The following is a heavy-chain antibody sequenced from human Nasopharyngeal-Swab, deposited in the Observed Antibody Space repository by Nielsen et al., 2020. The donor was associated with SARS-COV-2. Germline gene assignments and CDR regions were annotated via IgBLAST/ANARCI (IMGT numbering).Heavy chain of an antibody. CDR1: GFTFSSYA. Sequence: GESLKISCAASGFTFSSYAMSWVRQAPGKGLEWVSAISGSGGSTYYADSVKGRFTISRDNSKNTLYLQMNSLRAEDTAVYYCAKAGRAMVRGVTPFDYRGQGTLVTVSS. D-gene: IGHD3-10*01. CDR2: ISGSGGST. CDR3: AKAGRAMVRGVTPFDY. J-gene: IGHJ4*02. V-gene: IGHV3-23*01.